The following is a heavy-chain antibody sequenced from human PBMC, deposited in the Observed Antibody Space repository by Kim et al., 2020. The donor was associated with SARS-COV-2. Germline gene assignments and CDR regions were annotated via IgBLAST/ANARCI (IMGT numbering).Heavy chain of an antibody. V-gene: IGHV3-30*18. D-gene: IGHD6-19*01. CDR3: AKDRGSSGIHFDY. CDR1: GFTFSSYG. Sequence: GGSLRLSCAASGFTFSSYGMHWVRQAPGKGLEWVAVISYDGSNKYYADSVKGRFTISRDNSKNTLYLQMNSLRAEDTAVYYCAKDRGSSGIHFDYWGQGTLVTVSS. J-gene: IGHJ4*02. CDR2: ISYDGSNK.